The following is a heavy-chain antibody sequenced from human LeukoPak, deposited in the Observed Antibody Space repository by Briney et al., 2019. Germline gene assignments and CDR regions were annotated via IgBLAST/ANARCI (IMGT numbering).Heavy chain of an antibody. Sequence: ASVKVSCKASGYTFTGYYMHWVRQAPGQGLEWMGWINPNSGGTNYAQKLQGRVTMTTDTSTSTAYMELRSLRSDDTAVYYCARGITMVRGVSLATPFDYWGQGTLVTVSS. J-gene: IGHJ4*02. CDR1: GYTFTGYY. V-gene: IGHV1-2*02. D-gene: IGHD3-10*01. CDR3: ARGITMVRGVSLATPFDY. CDR2: INPNSGGT.